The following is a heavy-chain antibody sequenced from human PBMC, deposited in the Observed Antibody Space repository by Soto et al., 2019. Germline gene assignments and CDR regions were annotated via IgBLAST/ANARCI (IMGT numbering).Heavy chain of an antibody. CDR3: ARVRDGSFDY. Sequence: GGSLRLSCAASGFTFSSYDMHRVRQATGKGLEWVSAIGTAGDTYYPGSVKGRFTISREKAKNSLYLQMNSLRAEDTAVYYCARVRDGSFDYWGQGTLVTVSS. J-gene: IGHJ4*02. CDR2: IGTAGDT. D-gene: IGHD5-12*01. V-gene: IGHV3-13*01. CDR1: GFTFSSYD.